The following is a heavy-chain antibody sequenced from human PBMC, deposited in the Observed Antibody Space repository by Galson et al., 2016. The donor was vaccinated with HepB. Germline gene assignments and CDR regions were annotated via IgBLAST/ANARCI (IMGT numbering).Heavy chain of an antibody. CDR1: GLSIGNFGNY. V-gene: IGHV4-61*09. CDR2: IYVNAPT. D-gene: IGHD6-19*01. J-gene: IGHJ3*01. CDR3: AREAWQWLVKNSFDL. Sequence: TLSPTCTVSGLSIGNFGNYWSWIRQPAGKGLEWIGHIYVNAPTHYNPPPKSRLAISVDTPQTQISLRLSSVTAADTALYFCAREAWQWLVKNSFDLWGQGTMVTVSS.